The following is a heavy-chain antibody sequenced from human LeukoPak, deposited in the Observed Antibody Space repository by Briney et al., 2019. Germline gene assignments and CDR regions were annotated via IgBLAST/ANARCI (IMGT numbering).Heavy chain of an antibody. CDR3: ARTPDYYDSSGYYPFGY. CDR1: GYTFTSYG. CDR2: ISAYNGNT. J-gene: IGHJ4*02. Sequence: ASVKVSCKASGYTFTSYGISWVRQAPGQGLEWMGWISAYNGNTNYAQKLQGRVTMATDTSTSTAYMELRSLRSDDTAVYYCARTPDYYDSSGYYPFGYWGQGTLVTVSS. D-gene: IGHD3-22*01. V-gene: IGHV1-18*01.